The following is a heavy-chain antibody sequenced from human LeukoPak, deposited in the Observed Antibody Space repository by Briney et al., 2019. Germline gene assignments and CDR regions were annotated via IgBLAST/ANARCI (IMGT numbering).Heavy chain of an antibody. D-gene: IGHD1-7*01. V-gene: IGHV1-8*03. CDR1: GYTFTSYD. CDR3: ARNSNWNYEDY. CDR2: MSPNSGNT. J-gene: IGHJ4*02. Sequence: AASVKVSCKASGYTFTSYDINWVRHATGQGLEWMGWMSPNSGNTGYAQKFQGGVTITRNTSISTAYMELSSLRSEDTAVYYCARNSNWNYEDYWGQGTLVTVSS.